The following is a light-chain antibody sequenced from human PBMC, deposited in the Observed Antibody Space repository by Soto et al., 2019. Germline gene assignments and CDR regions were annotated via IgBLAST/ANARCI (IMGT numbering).Light chain of an antibody. V-gene: IGKV1-5*03. J-gene: IGKJ1*01. CDR1: QSISSW. CDR2: WAS. CDR3: QQYYDTPST. Sequence: HITHSPSTLSAFVGDRVTITCRASQSISSWLAWYQQKPGQPPKLIIYWASTRESGVPDRFSGSGSGTDFTLTISSLQAEDVAIYYCQQYYDTPSTFGQGTKVDIK.